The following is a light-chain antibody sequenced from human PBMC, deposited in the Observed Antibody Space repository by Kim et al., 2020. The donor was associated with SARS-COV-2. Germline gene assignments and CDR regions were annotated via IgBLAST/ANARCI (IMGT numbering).Light chain of an antibody. CDR1: QTIGSH. CDR3: QQYESSPWT. Sequence: SASVGDRVTITCRASQTIGSHLAWYQQKPGRAPKLLIYKASTLESGVPSRFSGSGSGTEFTLSISSLQPDDFATFYCQQYESSPWTFGRGTKLEI. V-gene: IGKV1-5*03. J-gene: IGKJ1*01. CDR2: KAS.